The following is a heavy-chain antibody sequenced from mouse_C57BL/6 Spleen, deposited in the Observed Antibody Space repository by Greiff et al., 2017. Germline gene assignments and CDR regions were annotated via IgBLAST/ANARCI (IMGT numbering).Heavy chain of an antibody. D-gene: IGHD1-1*01. V-gene: IGHV1-50*01. CDR1: GYTFTSYW. CDR2: IDPSDSYT. J-gene: IGHJ4*01. CDR3: ARKRHYGRSYAMDY. Sequence: VQLQQPGAELVKPGASVKLSCKASGYTFTSYWMQWVKQRPGQGLEWIGEIDPSDSYTNYNQKFKGKATLTVDTSSSTAYMQLSSLTSEDSAVYYCARKRHYGRSYAMDYWGQGTSGTVSS.